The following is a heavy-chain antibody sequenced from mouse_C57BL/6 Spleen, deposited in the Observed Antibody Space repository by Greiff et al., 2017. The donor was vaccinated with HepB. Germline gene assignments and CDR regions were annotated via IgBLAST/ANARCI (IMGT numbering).Heavy chain of an antibody. J-gene: IGHJ2*01. D-gene: IGHD1-1*01. CDR3: ARMRYYYGSSLDY. Sequence: QVQLQQSGPGLVQPSQSLSITCTVSGFSLTSYGVHWVRQSPGKGLEWLGVIWSGGSTDYNAAFISRLSISKDNSKSQVFFKMNSLQADDTAIYYCARMRYYYGSSLDYWGQGTTLTVSS. V-gene: IGHV2-2*01. CDR1: GFSLTSYG. CDR2: IWSGGST.